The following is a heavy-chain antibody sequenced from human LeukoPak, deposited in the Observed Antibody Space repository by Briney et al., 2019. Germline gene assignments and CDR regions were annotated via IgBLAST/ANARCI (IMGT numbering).Heavy chain of an antibody. CDR3: ARGYGDY. Sequence: PEGSLRLSCAAPGFTFSGYWMTWVRQAPGKGLEWVANIKQDESEKYYVDSVKGRFTISRDNAKNSLYLQMNSLRADDTAVYYCARGYGDYWGQGTLVTVSS. CDR2: IKQDESEK. V-gene: IGHV3-7*04. D-gene: IGHD1-14*01. J-gene: IGHJ4*02. CDR1: GFTFSGYW.